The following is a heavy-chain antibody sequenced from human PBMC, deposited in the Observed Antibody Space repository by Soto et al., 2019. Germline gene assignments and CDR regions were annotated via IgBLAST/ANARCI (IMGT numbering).Heavy chain of an antibody. V-gene: IGHV4-31*03. Sequence: SETLSLTCTVSGGSISSGGYYWSWIRQHPGKGLEWIGYIYYSGSTYYNPSLKSRVTISVDTSKNQFSLKLSSVTAADTAVYYFARAPSSNYDFWSGYLSWFDPWGQGTLVTVSS. J-gene: IGHJ5*02. D-gene: IGHD3-3*01. CDR2: IYYSGST. CDR3: ARAPSSNYDFWSGYLSWFDP. CDR1: GGSISSGGYY.